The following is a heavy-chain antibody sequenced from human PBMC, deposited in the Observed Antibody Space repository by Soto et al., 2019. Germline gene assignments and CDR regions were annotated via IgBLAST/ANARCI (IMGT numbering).Heavy chain of an antibody. CDR1: GGSISSYY. CDR3: ARDVVVGATAWFDP. D-gene: IGHD1-26*01. J-gene: IGHJ5*02. CDR2: IYTSGST. V-gene: IGHV4-4*07. Sequence: QVQLQESGPGLVKPSETLSLTCTVSGGSISSYYWSWIRQPAGKGLEWNGRIYTSGSTTYNPSLKSRVTMSVDTSKNQFPLKLSSVTAADTAVYYCARDVVVGATAWFDPWGQGTLVTVSS.